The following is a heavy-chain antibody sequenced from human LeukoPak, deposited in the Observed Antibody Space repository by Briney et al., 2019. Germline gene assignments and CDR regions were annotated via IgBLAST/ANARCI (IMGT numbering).Heavy chain of an antibody. Sequence: PSQTLSLTCTVSGGSISSGGYYWSWIRQHPGKGLEWIGYIYYSGSTYYNPSLKSRVTISVDTSKNQFSLKLSSVTAADTAVYYCARAAYYYGSGSYYRGALRNSPYFDYWGQGTLVTVSS. D-gene: IGHD3-10*01. CDR3: ARAAYYYGSGSYYRGALRNSPYFDY. V-gene: IGHV4-31*03. CDR1: GGSISSGGYY. CDR2: IYYSGST. J-gene: IGHJ4*02.